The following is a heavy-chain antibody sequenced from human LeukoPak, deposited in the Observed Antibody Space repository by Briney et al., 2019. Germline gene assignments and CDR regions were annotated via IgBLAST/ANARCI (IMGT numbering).Heavy chain of an antibody. CDR1: GYTLTELS. V-gene: IGHV1-24*01. Sequence: GASVTVSCKVSGYTLTELSMHWVRQAPGKGLEWMGGFDPEDGETIYAQKFQGRVTMTEDTSTDTAYMELSSVRSEDTAVYYCATVSSGWYGEIDYWGQGTLVTVSS. CDR2: FDPEDGET. D-gene: IGHD6-19*01. CDR3: ATVSSGWYGEIDY. J-gene: IGHJ4*02.